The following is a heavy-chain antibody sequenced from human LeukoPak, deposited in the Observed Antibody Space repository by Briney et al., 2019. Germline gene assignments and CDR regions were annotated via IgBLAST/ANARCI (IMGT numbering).Heavy chain of an antibody. J-gene: IGHJ3*02. CDR3: ARGAGAQGRAYDI. Sequence: PSETLSLTCTVSGGSISSYFWSWIRQPAGKGLDWIGRIYTSGSTNYNPSLKSRVTMSVDTSKNQFTLKLSSVTAADTAVYYCARGAGAQGRAYDIWGQGTMVTVSS. V-gene: IGHV4-4*07. CDR1: GGSISSYF. CDR2: IYTSGST.